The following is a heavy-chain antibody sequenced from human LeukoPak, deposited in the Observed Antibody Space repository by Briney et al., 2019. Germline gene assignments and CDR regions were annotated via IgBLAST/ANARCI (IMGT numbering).Heavy chain of an antibody. V-gene: IGHV4-38-2*02. CDR3: ARDWRDSSGKFPNDAFDI. J-gene: IGHJ3*02. D-gene: IGHD3-22*01. CDR2: IYHSGST. CDR1: GYSISSSYY. Sequence: SETLSLTCTVSGYSISSSYYWGWIRQLPGKGLEWIGSIYHSGSTYYNPSLKSRVTISVDTSKNQFSLKLSSVTAADTAVYYCARDWRDSSGKFPNDAFDIWGQGTMVTVSS.